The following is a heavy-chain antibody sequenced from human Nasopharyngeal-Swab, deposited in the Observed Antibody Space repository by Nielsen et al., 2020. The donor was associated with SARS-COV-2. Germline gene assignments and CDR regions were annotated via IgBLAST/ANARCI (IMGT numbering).Heavy chain of an antibody. J-gene: IGHJ6*02. Sequence: WIRQPPGKGLEWVPAISGSGGSTYYADSVKGRFIISRDNSKNTLYLQMNSLRAEDTAVYYCAKVARDIVVVPAVMKAYYYYGMDVWGQGTTVTVSS. D-gene: IGHD2-2*01. CDR2: ISGSGGST. CDR3: AKVARDIVVVPAVMKAYYYYGMDV. V-gene: IGHV3-23*01.